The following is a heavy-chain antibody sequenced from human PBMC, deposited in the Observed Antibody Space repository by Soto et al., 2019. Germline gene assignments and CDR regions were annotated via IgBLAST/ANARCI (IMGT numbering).Heavy chain of an antibody. CDR1: GFSHTSSVLA. Sequence: ITLKESGPTLVESTQTLTLTCTFSGFSHTSSVLAVGWLRQPPGKALEWLALVYWDDDKRYSPSLESRLSITLDTSTNPVVLTMTNMHPLATATYYCAHTARLYRTNWFGPWGQGILVTVSS. D-gene: IGHD1-1*01. V-gene: IGHV2-5*02. CDR3: AHTARLYRTNWFGP. J-gene: IGHJ5*02. CDR2: VYWDDDK.